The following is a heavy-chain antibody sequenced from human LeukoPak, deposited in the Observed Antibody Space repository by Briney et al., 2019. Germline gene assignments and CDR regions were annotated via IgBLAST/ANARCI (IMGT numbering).Heavy chain of an antibody. CDR2: INHSGST. CDR1: GGSFSGYY. CDR3: ARGLGSGPNY. Sequence: SETLSLTCAVYGGSFSGYYWSWIRQPPGKGLEWIGEINHSGSTNYNPSLKSRVTISVDTSKNQFSLKLSSVTAADTAVYYCARGLGSGPNYWGQGTLVTVSS. J-gene: IGHJ4*02. V-gene: IGHV4-34*01. D-gene: IGHD6-19*01.